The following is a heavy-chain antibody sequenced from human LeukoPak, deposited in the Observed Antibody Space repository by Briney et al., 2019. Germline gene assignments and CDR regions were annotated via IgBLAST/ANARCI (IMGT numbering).Heavy chain of an antibody. CDR1: GFPFSSYG. CDR3: AKDRGDGYSYDYYDGMDV. CDR2: ISYDGSNK. J-gene: IGHJ6*02. D-gene: IGHD5-24*01. Sequence: GGSLRLPCAASGFPFSSYGMHWVRQAPGKGLEWVAVISYDGSNKYYADSVKGRFNISRDNSKNTLYLQMNSLRAEDTAVYYCAKDRGDGYSYDYYDGMDVWGQGTTVTVSS. V-gene: IGHV3-30*18.